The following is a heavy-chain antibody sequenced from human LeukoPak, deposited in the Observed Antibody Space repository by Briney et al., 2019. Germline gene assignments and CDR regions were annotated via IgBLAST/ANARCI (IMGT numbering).Heavy chain of an antibody. J-gene: IGHJ4*02. CDR1: GGSFSGYY. Sequence: SETLSLTCAVYGGSFSGYYWSWIRQPPGKGLEWIGEINHSGSTNYNPSLKSRVTISVDTSKNQFSLKLSSVTAADTAVYYCARSDGDSSGSDYWGQGTLVTVSS. CDR3: ARSDGDSSGSDY. D-gene: IGHD3-22*01. V-gene: IGHV4-34*01. CDR2: INHSGST.